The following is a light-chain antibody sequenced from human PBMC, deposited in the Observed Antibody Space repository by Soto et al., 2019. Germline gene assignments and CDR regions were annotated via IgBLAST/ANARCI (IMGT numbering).Light chain of an antibody. Sequence: QSVLTQPASVSGSPGQSITISCTGTSSDLGGYNYVSWYQQHPGKAPKLMIYEVSNRPSGVSNRFSGSKSGHTAPLTISGLQAEDEADYYCSSYTSSGTYVFGTGTKVTVL. CDR2: EVS. V-gene: IGLV2-14*01. CDR3: SSYTSSGTYV. J-gene: IGLJ1*01. CDR1: SSDLGGYNY.